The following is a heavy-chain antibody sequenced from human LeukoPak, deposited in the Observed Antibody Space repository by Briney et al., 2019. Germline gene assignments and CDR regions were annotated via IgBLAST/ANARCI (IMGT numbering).Heavy chain of an antibody. CDR2: INHSGST. D-gene: IGHD1-26*01. V-gene: IGHV4-34*01. CDR1: GGSFSGYY. Sequence: SETLSLTCAVYGGSFSGYYWSWIRQPPGKGLEWIGEINHSGSTNYNPSLKSRVTISVDTSKNQFSLKLGSVTAADTAVYYCARGRGSGSRKWARFDPWGQGTLVTVSS. J-gene: IGHJ5*02. CDR3: ARGRGSGSRKWARFDP.